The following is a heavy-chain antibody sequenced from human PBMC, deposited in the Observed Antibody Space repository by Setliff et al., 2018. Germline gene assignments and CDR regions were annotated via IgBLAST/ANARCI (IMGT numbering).Heavy chain of an antibody. Sequence: ASVKVSCKASGYTLSRHYMHWVRQAPGQGLEWMGWISPYTGNTYSAQRFQGRVTLTTDTSTSTAYMELGSLTTDDTAVYYCARVESMVRGKNILRHFDYWGQGIQVTVSS. J-gene: IGHJ4*02. V-gene: IGHV1-18*04. CDR1: GYTLSRHY. CDR2: ISPYTGNT. D-gene: IGHD3-10*01. CDR3: ARVESMVRGKNILRHFDY.